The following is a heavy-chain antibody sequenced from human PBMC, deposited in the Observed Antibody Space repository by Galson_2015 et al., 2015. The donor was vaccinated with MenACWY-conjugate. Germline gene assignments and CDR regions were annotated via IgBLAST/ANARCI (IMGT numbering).Heavy chain of an antibody. CDR3: AKRDGSWPDTFDF. CDR1: SYL. J-gene: IGHJ3*01. D-gene: IGHD6-13*01. Sequence: SYLIGWVRQMPGKGLEWMGIIYPGDSDTTYSPSFQGQVTISVDKSINTAYLQWSSLKASDTAMYYCAKRDGSWPDTFDFWGQGTMVTVSS. CDR2: IYPGDSDT. V-gene: IGHV5-51*01.